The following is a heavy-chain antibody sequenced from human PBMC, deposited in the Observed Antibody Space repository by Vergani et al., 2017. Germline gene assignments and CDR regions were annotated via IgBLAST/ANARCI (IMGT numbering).Heavy chain of an antibody. Sequence: QVQLVESGGGVVQPGGSLRLSCAASGFTFSFYAMHWVRQAPGKGLEWVAVISYDGRNEYYADSVKGRFTISRDNSKNTLYLQMNSLRAEDTAMYYCAKDQRDCSSTSCPSYYYGMDVWGQGTTVTVSS. J-gene: IGHJ6*02. D-gene: IGHD2-2*01. CDR2: ISYDGRNE. CDR3: AKDQRDCSSTSCPSYYYGMDV. CDR1: GFTFSFYA. V-gene: IGHV3-30*04.